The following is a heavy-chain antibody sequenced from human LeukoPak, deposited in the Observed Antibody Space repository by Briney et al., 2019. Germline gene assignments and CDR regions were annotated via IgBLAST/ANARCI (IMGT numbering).Heavy chain of an antibody. CDR1: GYTFTSYD. V-gene: IGHV1-8*03. D-gene: IGHD1-26*01. CDR3: ARGREWELLYWFDP. J-gene: IGHJ5*02. CDR2: MNPNSGNT. Sequence: ASVKVSCKASGYTFTSYDINWVRQATGQGLEWMGWMNPNSGNTGYAQKFQGRVTITRNTSINTAYMELSSLRSEDTAVYYCARGREWELLYWFDPWGQGTLVTVSS.